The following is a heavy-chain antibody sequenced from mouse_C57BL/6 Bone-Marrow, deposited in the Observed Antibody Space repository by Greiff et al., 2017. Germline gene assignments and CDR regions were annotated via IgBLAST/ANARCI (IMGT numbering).Heavy chain of an antibody. Sequence: EVQLQQSGPELVKPGASVKISCKASGYSFTDYNMNWVKQSHGKSLEWIGVINPNYGTTSYNQKFKGKATLTVDQSSSTAYMQLNSLTSEDSAVYYCARGGTTVVATGGFDYWGQGTTLTVSS. CDR1: GYSFTDYN. CDR2: INPNYGTT. V-gene: IGHV1-39*01. J-gene: IGHJ2*01. D-gene: IGHD1-1*01. CDR3: ARGGTTVVATGGFDY.